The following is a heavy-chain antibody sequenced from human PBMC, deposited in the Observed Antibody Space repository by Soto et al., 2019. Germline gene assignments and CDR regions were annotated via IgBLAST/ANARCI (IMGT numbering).Heavy chain of an antibody. CDR1: GGSISSSSYY. CDR3: ARGQVVAAQH. Sequence: PSETLSLTCTVSGGSISSSSYYWGWIRQHPGKGLEWIGYIYYSGSTYYNPSLKSRVTISVDKSKNQFSLKLSSVTAADTAVYYCARGQVVAAQHWGQGTLVTFSS. D-gene: IGHD2-15*01. V-gene: IGHV4-61*05. J-gene: IGHJ4*02. CDR2: IYYSGST.